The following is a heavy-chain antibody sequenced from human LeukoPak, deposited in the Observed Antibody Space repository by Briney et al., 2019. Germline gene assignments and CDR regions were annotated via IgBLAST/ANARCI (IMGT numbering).Heavy chain of an antibody. CDR3: AREMAVAGSGVIDS. CDR1: GYTFTSYG. CDR2: ISTYNDIT. J-gene: IGHJ4*02. Sequence: VASVKVSCKASGYTFTSYGLSWVRQAPGQGLEWMGWISTYNDITHYAQKFQGRVTMTTDTSTNTAYMELRSLRSDDTAVYYCAREMAVAGSGVIDSWGQGTLVTVSS. V-gene: IGHV1-18*01. D-gene: IGHD6-19*01.